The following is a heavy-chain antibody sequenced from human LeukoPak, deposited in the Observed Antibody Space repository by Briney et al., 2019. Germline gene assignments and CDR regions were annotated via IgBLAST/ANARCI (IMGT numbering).Heavy chain of an antibody. J-gene: IGHJ4*02. Sequence: GGSLRLSCAASGYAFSTYAMHWVRQAPGMGLKWVAVIWHDGSNQYYADSVRGRFTISRDNSKNTLSLQMNSLRAEAAAVYYCAREGLGAGQTGMDYWGQGTLVTVSS. CDR2: IWHDGSNQ. CDR1: GYAFSTYA. V-gene: IGHV3-33*01. CDR3: AREGLGAGQTGMDY. D-gene: IGHD3-9*01.